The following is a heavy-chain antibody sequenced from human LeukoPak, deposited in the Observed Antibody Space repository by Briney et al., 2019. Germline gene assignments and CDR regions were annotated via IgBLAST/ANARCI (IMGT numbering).Heavy chain of an antibody. J-gene: IGHJ3*02. D-gene: IGHD3-22*01. V-gene: IGHV3-23*01. Sequence: GGSPRLSCTASGFIFNTYAMNWVRQAPGKGLEWVSSITGSGGSTYYADSVKGRFTISRDNSRTTLYLQMMGLRAEDTAVYFCAKNAFYYDTSRLAFDIWGHGTMVTVSS. CDR2: ITGSGGST. CDR1: GFIFNTYA. CDR3: AKNAFYYDTSRLAFDI.